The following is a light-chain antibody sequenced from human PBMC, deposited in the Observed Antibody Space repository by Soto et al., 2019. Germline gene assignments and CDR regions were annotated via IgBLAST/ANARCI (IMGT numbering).Light chain of an antibody. CDR1: QSLSSN. V-gene: IGKV3-15*01. Sequence: EIVMTQSPATLYVSTGERATLSCRASQSLSSNLAWYQQKPGQATRLLIYGESTRATGIPARFSGSGSGTDFTLNISSLQSEDFAVYYCQQYNNWPPVTFGGGTKVEIK. CDR3: QQYNNWPPVT. J-gene: IGKJ4*01. CDR2: GES.